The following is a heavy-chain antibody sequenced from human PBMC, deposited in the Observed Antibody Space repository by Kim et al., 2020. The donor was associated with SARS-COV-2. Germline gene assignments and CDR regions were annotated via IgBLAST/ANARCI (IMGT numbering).Heavy chain of an antibody. V-gene: IGHV3-33*01. D-gene: IGHD3-10*01. CDR2: IWSDGSNK. CDR3: ARAIRVRGVDHYGMDV. CDR1: GFTFSTYA. J-gene: IGHJ6*02. Sequence: GGSLRLSCAASGFTFSTYAMHWVRQAPGKGLEWVAVIWSDGSNKYYVDSVKGRFSISRDNSKSTLYLQMNSLRAEDTAVYYCARAIRVRGVDHYGMDVWGQGTTVTVSS.